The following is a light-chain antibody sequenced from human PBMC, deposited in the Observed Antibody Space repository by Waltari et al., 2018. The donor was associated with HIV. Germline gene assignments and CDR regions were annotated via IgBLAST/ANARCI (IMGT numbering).Light chain of an antibody. Sequence: QSALTQPPSASGSPGQSVTISCTGTNFDLGGFNYVSWYQKHPDKAPRLIIFEVKKRPYGVPDRFSGSISGNTASLTVSGLQAEDEADYFCSSYRGDSRVLFGGGTKLTVL. CDR2: EVK. CDR3: SSYRGDSRVL. V-gene: IGLV2-8*01. J-gene: IGLJ2*01. CDR1: NFDLGGFNY.